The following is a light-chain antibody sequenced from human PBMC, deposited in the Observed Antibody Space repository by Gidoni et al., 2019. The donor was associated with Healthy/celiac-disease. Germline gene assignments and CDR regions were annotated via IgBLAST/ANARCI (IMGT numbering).Light chain of an antibody. V-gene: IGKV3-20*01. J-gene: IGKJ3*01. CDR1: QSVSSSY. CDR2: GSS. Sequence: IVLTQSPATLSLSPGERATLSCRASQSVSSSYLSWYQQKPGQAPLLLIYGSSSRATGIPCRFSGSGAGTDVTLTISRLEPEDFAVYYCQQYGSLPTFGPGTKVEIK. CDR3: QQYGSLPT.